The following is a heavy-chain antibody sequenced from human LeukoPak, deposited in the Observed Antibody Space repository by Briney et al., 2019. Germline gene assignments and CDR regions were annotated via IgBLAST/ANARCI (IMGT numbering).Heavy chain of an antibody. CDR3: ARVRSSGWYRGYFDY. J-gene: IGHJ4*02. D-gene: IGHD6-19*01. CDR2: ISAYNGNT. CDR1: GYTFTSYG. Sequence: ASVKVSCKASGYTFTSYGISWVRQAPGQGLEWMGWISAYNGNTNYAQKLQGRVTMTTDTSTSTAYMELRSLRSGDTAVYYCARVRSSGWYRGYFDYWGQGTLVTVSS. V-gene: IGHV1-18*01.